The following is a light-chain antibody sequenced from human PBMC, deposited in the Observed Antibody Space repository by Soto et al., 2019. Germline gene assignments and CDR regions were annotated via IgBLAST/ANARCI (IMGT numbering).Light chain of an antibody. CDR2: DNN. V-gene: IGLV1-51*01. J-gene: IGLJ1*01. CDR3: LTWDSSLSAYV. CDR1: TSNIGNNY. Sequence: QSVLTQPPSVSAAPGQKVTISCSGSTSNIGNNYVSWYQQLPGTAPKLLIYDNNKRPSGIPDRFSGSKPGTSATLDITGLQTGDEADYYCLTWDSSLSAYVFGSGTKLTVL.